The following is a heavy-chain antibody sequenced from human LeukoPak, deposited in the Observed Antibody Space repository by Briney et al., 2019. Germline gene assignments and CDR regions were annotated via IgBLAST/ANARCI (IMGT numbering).Heavy chain of an antibody. CDR1: GFTFSNYY. V-gene: IGHV3-66*01. D-gene: IGHD1-1*01. Sequence: PGGSLRLSCAASGFTFSNYYMSWVRQAPGKGLEWVSAIYSGGGTYYADSVKGRFTISRDNAKNSLYLHMNSLRAEDTAVYYCARLTLNWDAFDIWGQGTMVTVSS. CDR3: ARLTLNWDAFDI. CDR2: IYSGGGT. J-gene: IGHJ3*02.